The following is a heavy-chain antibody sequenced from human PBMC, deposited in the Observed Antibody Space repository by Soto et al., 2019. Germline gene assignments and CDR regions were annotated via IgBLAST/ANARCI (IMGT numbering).Heavy chain of an antibody. J-gene: IGHJ4*02. CDR3: ARDRRPYIVNYYGSGSCFAY. D-gene: IGHD3-10*01. CDR2: INAGNGNT. V-gene: IGHV1-3*01. Sequence: ASVKVSCAACGYRFTSYAMHWVRQAPGQRLEWMGWINAGNGNTKYSQKFQGRVTITRDTSASTAYMELSSLRSEDTAVYYCARDRRPYIVNYYGSGSCFAYWGQGTLVTVSS. CDR1: GYRFTSYA.